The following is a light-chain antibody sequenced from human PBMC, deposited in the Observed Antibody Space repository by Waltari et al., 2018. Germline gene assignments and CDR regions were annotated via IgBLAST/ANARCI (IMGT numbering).Light chain of an antibody. CDR2: VNSDGSH. V-gene: IGLV4-69*01. CDR1: SVHSYYA. J-gene: IGLJ3*02. CDR3: QTWGTGIWV. Sequence: QLVLTQSPSASASLGASVSLTCTLSSVHSYYAIAWHQQQPQKGPRYLMKVNSDGSHTKGDGIPDRFSGSSSGAERYLTISSLQSEDAADYYCQTWGTGIWVFGGGTKLTVL.